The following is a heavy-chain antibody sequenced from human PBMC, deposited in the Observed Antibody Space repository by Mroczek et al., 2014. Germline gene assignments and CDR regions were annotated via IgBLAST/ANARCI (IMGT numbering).Heavy chain of an antibody. CDR2: ISGSGGST. V-gene: IGHV3-23*04. J-gene: IGHJ4*02. Sequence: VQLVQSGGGLVQPGGSLRLSCAASGFTFSSYAMSWVRQAPGKGLEWVSAISGSGGSTYYADSVKGRFTISRDNSKNTLYLQMNSLRAEDTAVYYCAKVGTVRFLEWLFMYYFDYWGQGTLVTVSS. CDR3: AKVGTVRFLEWLFMYYFDY. CDR1: GFTFSSYA. D-gene: IGHD3-3*01.